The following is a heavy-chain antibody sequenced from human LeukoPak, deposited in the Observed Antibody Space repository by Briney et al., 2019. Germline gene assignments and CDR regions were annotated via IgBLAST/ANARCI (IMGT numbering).Heavy chain of an antibody. J-gene: IGHJ5*02. CDR1: GFTFSSYS. CDR3: ARKVLPDNWFDP. CDR2: ISGSGFTI. Sequence: PGGSLRLSCAASGFTFSSYSMNWVRQARGKGLEWVSYISGSGFTIYYADSVKGRFTISRDTAKNSLYLQMNSLRDEDTAVYYCARKVLPDNWFDPWGQGTLVTVSS. V-gene: IGHV3-48*02. D-gene: IGHD2-8*02.